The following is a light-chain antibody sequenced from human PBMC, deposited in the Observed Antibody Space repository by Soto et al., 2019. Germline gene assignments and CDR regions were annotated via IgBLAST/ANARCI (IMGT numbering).Light chain of an antibody. CDR3: CSYAGSYTHV. J-gene: IGLJ1*01. V-gene: IGLV2-11*01. Sequence: QSVLTQPPSVSGSPGQSVTVSCTGTSSDVGTYTYVSWYQQHPGKAPKLIIYDVIKRPSGVPDRFSGSKSGNTASLTISGLQAEDEADYYCCSYAGSYTHVFGTGTKLTVL. CDR2: DVI. CDR1: SSDVGTYTY.